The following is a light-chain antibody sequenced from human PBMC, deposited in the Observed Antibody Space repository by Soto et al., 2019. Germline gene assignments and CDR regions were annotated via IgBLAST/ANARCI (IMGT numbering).Light chain of an antibody. CDR3: LLYHGGVYV. CDR1: SGAVTSGSY. J-gene: IGLJ1*01. CDR2: DTD. Sequence: QTVVTQEPSLTVSPGGTVTLTCASSSGAVTSGSYPTWFQQKPGQTPRPLIYDTDNKHSWTPARFSGSLLGGQAALTLSAAQPEDEAEYYCLLYHGGVYVVGAGTKLPVL. V-gene: IGLV7-43*01.